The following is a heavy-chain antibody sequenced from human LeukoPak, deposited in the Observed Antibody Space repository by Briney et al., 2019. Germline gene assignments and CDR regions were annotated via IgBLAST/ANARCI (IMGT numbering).Heavy chain of an antibody. D-gene: IGHD3-3*01. CDR3: AKAELGVDTFFDY. CDR2: LSGSGAGT. Sequence: GGSLRLSCAASGFTFSDYALGWVRHAPGRGLEWVATLSGSGAGTYYSDSVQGRFTISRDNSKRTLFLQMNSLRAEDTAFYYCAKAELGVDTFFDYWGQGTLVTVSS. J-gene: IGHJ4*02. V-gene: IGHV3-23*01. CDR1: GFTFSDYA.